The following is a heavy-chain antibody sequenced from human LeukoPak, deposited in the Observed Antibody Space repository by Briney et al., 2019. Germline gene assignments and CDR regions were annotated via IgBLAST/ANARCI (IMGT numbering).Heavy chain of an antibody. CDR2: IIPIFGTA. CDR1: GGTFSSYA. Sequence: SVKVSCKASGGTFSSYAINWVRQAPGQGLEWMGGIIPIFGTANYAQRFQGRVTITADESTSTAYMVLSSLRSEDTAVYYCARGWLAETMVVTPYNYWGQGTLVTVSS. CDR3: ARGWLAETMVVTPYNY. J-gene: IGHJ4*02. D-gene: IGHD4-23*01. V-gene: IGHV1-69*13.